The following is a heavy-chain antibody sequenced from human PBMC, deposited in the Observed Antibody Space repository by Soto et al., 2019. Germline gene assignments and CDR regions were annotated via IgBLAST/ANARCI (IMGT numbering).Heavy chain of an antibody. Sequence: EVQLVESGGGLVQPGGSLRLSCAASGSTFSSYWMHWVRQAPGKGLVWLSRINRDGSGTTYADSVKGRFTLSRDNAKNTLYLQMNSLRAEDTAVYYCARGSGVADYWGQGILVTVSS. CDR1: GSTFSSYW. CDR2: INRDGSGT. V-gene: IGHV3-74*01. D-gene: IGHD3-10*01. J-gene: IGHJ4*02. CDR3: ARGSGVADY.